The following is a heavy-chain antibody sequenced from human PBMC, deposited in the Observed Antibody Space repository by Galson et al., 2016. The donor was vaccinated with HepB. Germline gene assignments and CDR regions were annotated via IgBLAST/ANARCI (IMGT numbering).Heavy chain of an antibody. CDR2: IIPILASA. Sequence: SVKVSCKASGGTFSSYALSWVRQAPGQGLEWMGRIIPILASANSAPKFQDRITIFADKSTSAAYMELSSLNFEDTAVYYCARGSAVELGPFEYWGQGTLVTVSS. CDR1: GGTFSSYA. D-gene: IGHD7-27*01. CDR3: ARGSAVELGPFEY. V-gene: IGHV1-69*04. J-gene: IGHJ4*02.